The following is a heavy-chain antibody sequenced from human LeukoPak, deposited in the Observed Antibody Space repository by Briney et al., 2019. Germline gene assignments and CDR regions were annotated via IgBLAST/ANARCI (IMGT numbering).Heavy chain of an antibody. D-gene: IGHD3-10*01. Sequence: PGGSLRLFCAASGFTFSSYEMNWVRQAPGKGLEWVSYISSSGSTIYYADSVKGRFTISRDNAKNSLYLQMNSLRAEDTAVYYCARDSVKYYYGSGSYYGAFDIWGQGTMVTVSS. J-gene: IGHJ3*02. V-gene: IGHV3-48*03. CDR2: ISSSGSTI. CDR1: GFTFSSYE. CDR3: ARDSVKYYYGSGSYYGAFDI.